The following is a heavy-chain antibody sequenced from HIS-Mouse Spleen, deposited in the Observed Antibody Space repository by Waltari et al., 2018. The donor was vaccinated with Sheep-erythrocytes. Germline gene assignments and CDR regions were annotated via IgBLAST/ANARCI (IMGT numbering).Heavy chain of an antibody. CDR2: MNPTCVNT. Sequence: QVQLVQSGAEVMKPGASVKVSCKASGYTFTSYDINWVRQATGQGLEWMGWMNPTCVNTGYAQKFQGRVTMTRNTSISTAYMELSSLRSEDTAVYYCARGHYSGYDFDYWGQGTLVTVSS. D-gene: IGHD5-12*01. CDR1: GYTFTSYD. V-gene: IGHV1-8*01. CDR3: ARGHYSGYDFDY. J-gene: IGHJ4*02.